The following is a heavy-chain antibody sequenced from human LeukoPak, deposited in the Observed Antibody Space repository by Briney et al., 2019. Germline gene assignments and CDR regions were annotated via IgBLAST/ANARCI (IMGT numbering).Heavy chain of an antibody. D-gene: IGHD5-18*01. CDR1: GGSISSSSYY. CDR2: IYYSGST. V-gene: IGHV4-39*01. J-gene: IGHJ4*02. CDR3: ARPAMVDTAMVTG. Sequence: KTSETLSLTCTVSGGSISSSSYYWGWIRQPPGKRLEWIGSIYYSGSTYYNPSLKSRVTISVDTSKNQFSLKLSSVTAADTAVYYCARPAMVDTAMVTGWGQGTLVTVSS.